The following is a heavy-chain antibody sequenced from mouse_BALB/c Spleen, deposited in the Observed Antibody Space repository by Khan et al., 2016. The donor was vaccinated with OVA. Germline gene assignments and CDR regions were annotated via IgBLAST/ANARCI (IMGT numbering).Heavy chain of an antibody. D-gene: IGHD2-14*01. Sequence: EVQLQESGPGLVKPSQSLSLTCTVTGYLITSDYAWNWIRQFPGNKLEWMGYISSTGSTSYNPSLKSRISITRDTSKNQFFLQLKSVTTEDTATYYCARSLYYSYGYALDCWGRGTSVTVSS. V-gene: IGHV3-2*02. CDR2: ISSTGST. CDR1: GYLITSDYA. CDR3: ARSLYYSYGYALDC. J-gene: IGHJ4*01.